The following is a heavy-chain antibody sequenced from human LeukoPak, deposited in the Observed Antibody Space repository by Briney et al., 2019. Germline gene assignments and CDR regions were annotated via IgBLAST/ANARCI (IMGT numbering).Heavy chain of an antibody. CDR2: INPNRGGT. CDR3: ARDLAQTTYYDFWSGYYGGYYFDY. V-gene: IGHV1-2*06. D-gene: IGHD3-3*01. Sequence: ASVKVSCKASGYTFTGHYMHWVRQAPGQGLEWMGRINPNRGGTIYAQKFQGRVTMTRDTSISTAYMELSRLRSDDTAVYYCARDLAQTTYYDFWSGYYGGYYFDYWGQGTMVTVSS. J-gene: IGHJ4*02. CDR1: GYTFTGHY.